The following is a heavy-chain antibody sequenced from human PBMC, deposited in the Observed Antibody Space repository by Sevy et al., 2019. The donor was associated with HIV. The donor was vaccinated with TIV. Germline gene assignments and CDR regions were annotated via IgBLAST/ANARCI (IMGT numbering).Heavy chain of an antibody. J-gene: IGHJ6*02. CDR3: TTDRPYYYDSSGYYHYYYYYGMDV. Sequence: GGSLRLSCAASGFTFSNAWTNWVRQAPGKGLEWVGRIKSKTDGGTTDYAAPVKGRFTISRDDSKNTLYLQMNSLKTEDTAVYYCTTDRPYYYDSSGYYHYYYYYGMDVWGQGTTVTVSS. D-gene: IGHD3-22*01. V-gene: IGHV3-15*07. CDR1: GFTFSNAW. CDR2: IKSKTDGGTT.